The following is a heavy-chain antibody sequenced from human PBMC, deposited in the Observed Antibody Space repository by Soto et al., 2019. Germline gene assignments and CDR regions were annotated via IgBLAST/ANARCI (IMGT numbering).Heavy chain of an antibody. CDR2: INAGNGNT. V-gene: IGHV1-3*01. D-gene: IGHD4-17*01. CDR1: EYTCTSYA. J-gene: IGHJ1*01. CDR3: ASPPLYGDYGPNAEYFQH. Sequence: GASVKVSCKASEYTCTSYAMHWVRQAPGQRLEWMGWINAGNGNTKYSQKFQGRVTITRDTSASTAYMELSSLRSEDTAVYYCASPPLYGDYGPNAEYFQHWGQGTLVTVSS.